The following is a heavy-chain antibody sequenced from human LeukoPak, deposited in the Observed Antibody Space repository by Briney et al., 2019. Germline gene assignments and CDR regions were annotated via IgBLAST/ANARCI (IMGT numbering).Heavy chain of an antibody. CDR3: ASDVGRWPHVAFDI. CDR2: IYYSGST. D-gene: IGHD5-24*01. CDR1: GGSISSYY. Sequence: SETLSLTCTVSGGSISSYYWSWIRQPPGKGLEWIGYIYYSGSTNYNPSLKSRVTISVDTSKNQFSLKLSSVTAADTAVYYCASDVGRWPHVAFDIWGQGTMVTVSS. V-gene: IGHV4-59*12. J-gene: IGHJ3*02.